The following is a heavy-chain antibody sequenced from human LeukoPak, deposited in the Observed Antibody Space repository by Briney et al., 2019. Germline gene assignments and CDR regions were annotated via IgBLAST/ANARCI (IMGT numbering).Heavy chain of an antibody. J-gene: IGHJ3*02. CDR3: ARVGARAFDI. Sequence: PGGSLRLSCAASGLNFSSYGMHWVRQTPGKGLEWLTFMRYDGSYKTYVDSVKGRFTISRDNSKNTVYLQMNSLKTEDTAVYYCARVGARAFDIWGQGTMVTVSS. CDR1: GLNFSSYG. D-gene: IGHD1-26*01. V-gene: IGHV3-30*02. CDR2: MRYDGSYK.